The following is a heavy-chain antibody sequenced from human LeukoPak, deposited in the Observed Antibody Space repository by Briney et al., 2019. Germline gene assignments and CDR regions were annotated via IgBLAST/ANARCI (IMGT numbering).Heavy chain of an antibody. V-gene: IGHV3-33*01. D-gene: IGHD1-1*01. Sequence: GGSLRLSCAASGFTFSAYGMHCVRQAPGTGLEWVALIWYDGSNKYYADSVKGRFTISRDNSKNTLYLQMNSLRAEDTAVHYCARSINCDPPDFDYWGQGTLVTVSS. CDR1: GFTFSAYG. J-gene: IGHJ4*02. CDR3: ARSINCDPPDFDY. CDR2: IWYDGSNK.